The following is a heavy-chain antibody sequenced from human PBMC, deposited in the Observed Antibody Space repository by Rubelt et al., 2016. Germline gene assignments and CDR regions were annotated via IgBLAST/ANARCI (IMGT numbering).Heavy chain of an antibody. CDR1: GFTFGRYW. CDR3: ARDREFCSRDSCEKYYFDY. CDR2: IREDGSEK. Sequence: LVQHGGSLRLSCAASGFTFGRYWMNWFRQAPGKGLEWVANIREDGSEKNYVDSVKGRFTISRDNAKNSLYLHMNSLRDEDTAVYYCARDREFCSRDSCEKYYFDYWGQGTLVTVSS. V-gene: IGHV3-7*01. J-gene: IGHJ4*02. D-gene: IGHD2-15*01.